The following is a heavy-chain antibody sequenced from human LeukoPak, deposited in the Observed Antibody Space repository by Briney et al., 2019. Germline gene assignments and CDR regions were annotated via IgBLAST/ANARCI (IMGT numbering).Heavy chain of an antibody. CDR1: GGSISSGSYY. V-gene: IGHV4-30-2*01. D-gene: IGHD6-13*01. J-gene: IGHJ6*03. CDR2: INHSGST. Sequence: KSSQTLSLACTVSGGSISSGSYYWSWIRQPPGKGLEWIGEINHSGSTNYNPSLKSRVTISVDTSKNQFSLKLSSVTAADTAVYYCARVKQQLTPFLLLRYYMDVWGKGTAVTISS. CDR3: ARVKQQLTPFLLLRYYMDV.